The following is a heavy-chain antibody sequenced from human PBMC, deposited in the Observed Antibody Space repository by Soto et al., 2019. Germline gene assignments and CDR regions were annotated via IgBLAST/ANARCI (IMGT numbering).Heavy chain of an antibody. V-gene: IGHV3-73*01. CDR2: IRSKANNYAT. J-gene: IGHJ4*02. CDR1: GFTFSGSA. CDR3: TRGYGDYVRYY. Sequence: EVQLVESGGGLVQPGESLKLSCAVSGFTFSGSAMHWVRQASGKGLEWVGLIRSKANNYATAYAASVKGRFTISRDDSNNTDYLQMNSLKSEYTVVYYCTRGYGDYVRYYCGQGTRVTVSS. D-gene: IGHD4-17*01.